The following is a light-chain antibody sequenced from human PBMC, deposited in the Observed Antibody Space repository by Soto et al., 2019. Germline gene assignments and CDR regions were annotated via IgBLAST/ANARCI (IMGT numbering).Light chain of an antibody. V-gene: IGKV3-11*01. J-gene: IGKJ1*01. Sequence: EMVLRHSPSTLSLSPGERSTLSCRASQSVSSYLAWYQQKPGQAPRLLIYDASNRATDIQPRFSGSGSGTDFTLTISRLEPEDFAVYYCQQYGSSGTFGQGTKVDIK. CDR3: QQYGSSGT. CDR1: QSVSSY. CDR2: DAS.